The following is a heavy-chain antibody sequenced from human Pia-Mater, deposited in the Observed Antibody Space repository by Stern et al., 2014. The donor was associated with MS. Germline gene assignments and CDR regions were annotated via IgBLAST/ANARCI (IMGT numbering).Heavy chain of an antibody. CDR2: IIPIIGTA. D-gene: IGHD1-20*01. CDR1: GGTFNVYA. Sequence: QVQLVQSGAEVKKPGSSVKISCKASGGTFNVYAINWLRQAPGQGLEWMGGIIPIIGTAKYAQKFQGKVPITGDESTRTSSLELSSLRSEDTAVYYCAGDGRPTYNWGLDIWGQGTTVTVSS. V-gene: IGHV1-69*12. J-gene: IGHJ6*02. CDR3: AGDGRPTYNWGLDI.